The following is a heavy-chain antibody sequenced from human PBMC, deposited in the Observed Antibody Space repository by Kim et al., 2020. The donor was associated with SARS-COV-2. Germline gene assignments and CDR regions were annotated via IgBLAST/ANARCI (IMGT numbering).Heavy chain of an antibody. CDR3: ARFPFSRIQLWLPGSYYGMDV. CDR1: GYTFTGYY. V-gene: IGHV1-2*06. J-gene: IGHJ6*02. CDR2: INPNSGGT. D-gene: IGHD5-18*01. Sequence: ASVKVSCKASGYTFTGYYMHWVRQAPGQGLEWMGRINPNSGGTNYAQKFQGRVTMTRDTSISTAYMELSRLRSDDTAVYYCARFPFSRIQLWLPGSYYGMDVWGQGTTVTVSS.